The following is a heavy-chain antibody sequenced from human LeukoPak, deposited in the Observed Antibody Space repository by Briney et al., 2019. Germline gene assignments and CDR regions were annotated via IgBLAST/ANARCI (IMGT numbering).Heavy chain of an antibody. V-gene: IGHV1-69*01. CDR1: GGTFSSYA. CDR3: AIPSARVSISDIVVVVAAKVPRYFDL. CDR2: IIPMFGTA. D-gene: IGHD2-15*01. Sequence: ASVKVSCKASGGTFSSYAISWVRQAPGQGLEWMGGIIPMFGTANYAQKVQGRLTITADESTSTAFMELSSLRSEDTAVYYCAIPSARVSISDIVVVVAAKVPRYFDLWGRGTLVTVSS. J-gene: IGHJ2*01.